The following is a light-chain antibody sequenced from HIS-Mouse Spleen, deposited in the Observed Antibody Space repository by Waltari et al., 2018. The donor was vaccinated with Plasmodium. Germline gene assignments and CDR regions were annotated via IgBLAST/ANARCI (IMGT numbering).Light chain of an antibody. V-gene: IGKV3-15*01. Sequence: EIVMTQSPATLSVSPGGRATFSCRASQSVSSNLAWYQQKPGQAPRLLIYGASTRATGIPARFSGSGSGTEFTLTISSLQSEDFAVYYCQQYNNWSFTFGPGTKVDIK. CDR2: GAS. CDR1: QSVSSN. CDR3: QQYNNWSFT. J-gene: IGKJ3*01.